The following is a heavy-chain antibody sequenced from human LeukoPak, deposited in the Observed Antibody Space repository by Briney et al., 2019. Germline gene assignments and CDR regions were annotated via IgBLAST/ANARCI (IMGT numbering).Heavy chain of an antibody. CDR2: IYYSGST. Sequence: SETLSLTCTVSGVSINSYYWGWIRQPPGKGLEWIGYIYYSGSTDYNPSLKSRVTISVDTSKNQFSLNLSSVSAADTAVYYCARRAWVVLWGGSGGFDIWGQGTMVTVSS. J-gene: IGHJ3*02. V-gene: IGHV4-59*08. D-gene: IGHD2-2*01. CDR1: GVSINSYY. CDR3: ARRAWVVLWGGSGGFDI.